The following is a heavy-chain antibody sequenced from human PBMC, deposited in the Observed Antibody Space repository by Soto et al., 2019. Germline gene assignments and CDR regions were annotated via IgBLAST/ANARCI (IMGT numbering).Heavy chain of an antibody. D-gene: IGHD6-19*01. J-gene: IGHJ4*02. CDR2: INVAKGNT. CDR1: GYTFNTYA. V-gene: IGHV1-3*01. Sequence: RASVKVSCKASGYTFNTYAIHWVRQAPGQRLEWMGWINVAKGNTRYLQKFQGRVTITTDTSASTAYMDLTSLRSEDTAVYYCAREAGRRSYYDYWGQGTLVTVSS. CDR3: AREAGRRSYYDY.